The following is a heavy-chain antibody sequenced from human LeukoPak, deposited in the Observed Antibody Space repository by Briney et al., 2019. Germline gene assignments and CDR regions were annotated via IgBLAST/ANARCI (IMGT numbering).Heavy chain of an antibody. V-gene: IGHV3-48*03. D-gene: IGHD6-13*01. CDR1: GFTFSSYE. Sequence: PGGSLRLSCAAPGFTFSSYEMNWVRQAPGKGPEWVSYVSGSGSTIYYADSVKGRFTISRDNAKTSLYLQMNSLRVEDTAVYYCARVAAVGKGVFDYWGQGTLVTVSS. CDR3: ARVAAVGKGVFDY. J-gene: IGHJ4*02. CDR2: VSGSGSTI.